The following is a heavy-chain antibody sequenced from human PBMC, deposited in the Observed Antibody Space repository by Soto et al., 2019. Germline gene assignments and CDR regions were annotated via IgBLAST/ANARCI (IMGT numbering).Heavy chain of an antibody. CDR1: GGSINSYY. Sequence: QVQLQESGPGLVKPSETLSLTCTVSGGSINSYYWSWIQQPPGKGLEWIGYIYYRGSTSYNPSLKSRVTISVDTSKNQFSLKLTSVTAADTAVYYCARGGTATTIYYSGMDVWGQGTTVTVSS. V-gene: IGHV4-59*01. J-gene: IGHJ6*02. CDR2: IYYRGST. CDR3: ARGGTATTIYYSGMDV. D-gene: IGHD6-25*01.